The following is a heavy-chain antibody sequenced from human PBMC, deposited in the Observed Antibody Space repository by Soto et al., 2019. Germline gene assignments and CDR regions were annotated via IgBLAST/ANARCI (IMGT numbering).Heavy chain of an antibody. CDR1: GFTFSDYY. CDR2: IGSSDNII. J-gene: IGHJ4*02. D-gene: IGHD3-22*01. Sequence: QVQLVESGGGLVKPGGSLRLSCAASGFTFSDYYMSWIRQAPGKGLEWVSYIGSSDNIIYYADSVKGRFTISRDNAKNSLYLQMNSLRAEDTAVYYCASDLGYYESSGYFDYWGQGTLVTVSS. V-gene: IGHV3-11*01. CDR3: ASDLGYYESSGYFDY.